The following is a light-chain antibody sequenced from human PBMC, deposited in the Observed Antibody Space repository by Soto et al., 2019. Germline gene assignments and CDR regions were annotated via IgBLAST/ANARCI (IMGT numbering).Light chain of an antibody. CDR1: QSVSSY. J-gene: IGKJ5*01. V-gene: IGKV3-11*01. CDR2: DAY. CDR3: KKRHMWPIT. Sequence: EVAMTPSPATMCVTPGERDPLSCRASQSVSSYLAWYQQKPGQAPRLLIYDAYNRATGIPPRFSGSGSGTDFTLTISSLEPEDSAVYYCKKRHMWPITVGKGKRLAIK.